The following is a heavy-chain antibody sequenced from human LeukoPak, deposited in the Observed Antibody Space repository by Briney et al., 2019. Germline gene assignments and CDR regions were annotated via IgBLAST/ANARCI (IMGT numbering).Heavy chain of an antibody. V-gene: IGHV1-69*13. CDR3: ARDRSRLGFGYSYGYFDY. Sequence: SVKVSCKASGGTFSSYAISWVRQAPGQGLEWMGGIIPIFGTANYAQKFQGRVTITADESTSTAYMELSSLRSEGTAVYYCARDRSRLGFGYSYGYFDYWGQGTLVTVSS. CDR1: GGTFSSYA. J-gene: IGHJ4*02. D-gene: IGHD5-18*01. CDR2: IIPIFGTA.